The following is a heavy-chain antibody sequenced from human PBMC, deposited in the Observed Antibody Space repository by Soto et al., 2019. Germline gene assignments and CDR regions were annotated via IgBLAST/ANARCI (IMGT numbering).Heavy chain of an antibody. Sequence: EVQLLESGGGLVQPGGSLRLSCAASGFTFSNFAMNWVRQAPGKGLEWVSGISGRGGTTYYADSVQGRFTISRDNSKNILYLQMNSLRAEDTALYYCAKRDTTSPRGAFDIWGQGTMVTVSS. CDR2: ISGRGGTT. CDR1: GFTFSNFA. V-gene: IGHV3-23*01. D-gene: IGHD2-2*01. J-gene: IGHJ3*02. CDR3: AKRDTTSPRGAFDI.